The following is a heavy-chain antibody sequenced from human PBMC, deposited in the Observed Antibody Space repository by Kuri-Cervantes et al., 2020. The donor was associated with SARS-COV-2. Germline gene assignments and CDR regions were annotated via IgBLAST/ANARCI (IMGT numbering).Heavy chain of an antibody. V-gene: IGHV3-64D*08. CDR3: VKSLRFLEWLPLDY. D-gene: IGHD3-3*01. CDR1: GLTFSHYV. Sequence: GESLKIPCSASGLTFSHYVMHWVRQAPGKGLEYVSAINNDGYYTYYTDSVKGRFIISRDNSKNTLYLQMSSLRAEDTAVYYCVKSLRFLEWLPLDYWGQGTLVTVSS. CDR2: INNDGYYT. J-gene: IGHJ4*02.